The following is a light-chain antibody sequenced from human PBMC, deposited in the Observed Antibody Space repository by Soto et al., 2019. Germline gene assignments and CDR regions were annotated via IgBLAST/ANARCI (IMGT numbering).Light chain of an antibody. CDR3: QQYENWPRT. CDR2: GAS. CDR1: QSVNSN. Sequence: ETVMTQSPATLSVSPGERATPSCRASQSVNSNLAWYQQKVGQAPRLLIYGASSRATGIPARFSGSGSGTEFTLTISSLQSEDFAVYYCQQYENWPRTFGLGTKVEIK. V-gene: IGKV3D-15*01. J-gene: IGKJ1*01.